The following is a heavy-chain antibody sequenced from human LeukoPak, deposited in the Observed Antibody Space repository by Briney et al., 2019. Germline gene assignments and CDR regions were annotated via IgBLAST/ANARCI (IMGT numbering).Heavy chain of an antibody. CDR2: IHSGGST. CDR1: GFTVSSTY. CDR3: ARDRGYSNPFDY. V-gene: IGHV3-66*01. J-gene: IGHJ4*02. Sequence: GGSLRLSCAASGFTVSSTYMSWVRQAPGKGREWVSVIHSGGSTYYADSVKGRFTISRDNLKNTLYLQMNSLRAEDTAVYYCARDRGYSNPFDYWGQGTLVTVSS. D-gene: IGHD4-11*01.